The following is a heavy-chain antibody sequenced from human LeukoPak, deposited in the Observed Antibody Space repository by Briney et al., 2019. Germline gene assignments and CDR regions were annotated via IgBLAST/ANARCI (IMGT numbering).Heavy chain of an antibody. Sequence: PSETLSLTCTVSDGSISSSNYHWVWIRQPPGKGLEWIGTIYYTGSTYYNPSLESRVTISENTSNNLSSLKLSSGTAADTALYSCARLLLAGNAGRGYCDYWGQGTLVTVSS. CDR1: DGSISSSNYH. CDR3: ARLLLAGNAGRGYCDY. J-gene: IGHJ4*02. D-gene: IGHD1-1*01. CDR2: IYYTGST. V-gene: IGHV4-39*01.